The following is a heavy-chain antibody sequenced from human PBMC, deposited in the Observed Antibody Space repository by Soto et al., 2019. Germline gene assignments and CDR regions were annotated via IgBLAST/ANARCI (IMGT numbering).Heavy chain of an antibody. CDR1: GGSFSGYY. CDR3: AKDLPGELLPTCFDS. J-gene: IGHJ5*01. CDR2: ISYSGST. V-gene: IGHV4-34*01. Sequence: PSETLSLTCAVYGGSFSGYYWTWIRQSPGKGLEWIGQISYSGSTNYNPSLKSRVFISIGTSNNQFFLELTSVTAEDTALYYCAKDLPGELLPTCFDSWGQGTLVTVSS. D-gene: IGHD3-10*01.